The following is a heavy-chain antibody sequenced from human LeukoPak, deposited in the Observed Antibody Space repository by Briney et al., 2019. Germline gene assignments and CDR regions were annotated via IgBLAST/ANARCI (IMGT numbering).Heavy chain of an antibody. CDR1: GFTFSDYA. D-gene: IGHD3-22*01. CDR3: TKYPYDSRDYFYYLDC. CDR2: VRISGDRT. Sequence: GGSLRLSCAVSGFTFSDYAMGWVRQAPGRGLEWVAGVRISGDRTKYADAVKGRFTISRDNSKSTLYLQMNSLRVEDTAIYYCTKYPYDSRDYFYYLDCWGQGTLVTVSS. V-gene: IGHV3-23*01. J-gene: IGHJ4*02.